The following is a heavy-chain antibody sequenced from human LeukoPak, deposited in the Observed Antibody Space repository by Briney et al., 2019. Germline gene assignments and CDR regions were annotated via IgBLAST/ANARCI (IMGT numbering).Heavy chain of an antibody. J-gene: IGHJ4*02. D-gene: IGHD6-19*01. CDR2: IYYSGST. V-gene: IGHV4-59*01. Sequence: SETLSLTCSVSGGSINNYYWSWIRQPPGKGLEWIGYIYYSGSTKYNPSLQSRVIILVDTSKNQFSLKLNSVTAADTAVYYCARLEYSSGFLDSWGQGTLVTVSS. CDR3: ARLEYSSGFLDS. CDR1: GGSINNYY.